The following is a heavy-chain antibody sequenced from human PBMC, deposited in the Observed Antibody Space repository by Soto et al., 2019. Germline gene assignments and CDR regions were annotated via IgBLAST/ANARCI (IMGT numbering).Heavy chain of an antibody. CDR3: AKEGQGGSDPYYYYYMDV. CDR2: ISGSGGST. CDR1: GFTFSSYA. J-gene: IGHJ6*03. D-gene: IGHD3-16*01. Sequence: GGSLRLSCAASGFTFSSYAMSWVRQAPGKGLEWVSAISGSGGSTYYADSVKGRFTISRDNSKNTLYLQMNSLRAEDTAVYYCAKEGQGGSDPYYYYYMDVWGKGTTVTVSS. V-gene: IGHV3-23*01.